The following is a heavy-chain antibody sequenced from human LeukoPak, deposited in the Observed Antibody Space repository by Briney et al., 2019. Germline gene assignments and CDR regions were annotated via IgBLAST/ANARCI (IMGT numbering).Heavy chain of an antibody. D-gene: IGHD6-19*01. CDR2: MNPDRGDT. J-gene: IGHJ3*02. Sequence: ASVRVSCKASGYTFTDYYIHWVRQAPGQGLEWMAWMNPDRGDTNNAQKFQGRVTMSRGTSISTVYMELSRLRPDGTAVYYCARDWGVWSSDIWGQGTMVTVST. CDR3: ARDWGVWSSDI. V-gene: IGHV1-2*02. CDR1: GYTFTDYY.